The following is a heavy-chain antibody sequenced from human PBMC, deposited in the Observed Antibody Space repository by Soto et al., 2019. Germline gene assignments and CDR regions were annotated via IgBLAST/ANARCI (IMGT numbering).Heavy chain of an antibody. J-gene: IGHJ4*02. Sequence: SVKVSCKASGDTFNIYTFNWVRQAPGQGLGGMGGIFAMFGSPHNAEKFQHRLTITADDSTTTVYMELSDLRSEDTAVYYCATNGSSVVLDSWGQGTLVTVSS. CDR2: IFAMFGSP. D-gene: IGHD3-10*01. CDR3: ATNGSSVVLDS. CDR1: GDTFNIYT. V-gene: IGHV1-69*13.